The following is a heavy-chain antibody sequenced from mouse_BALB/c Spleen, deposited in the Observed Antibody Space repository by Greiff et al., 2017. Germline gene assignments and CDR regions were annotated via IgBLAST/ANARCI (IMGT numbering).Heavy chain of an antibody. V-gene: IGHV14-4*02. Sequence: EVQLQQSGAELVRSGASVKLSCTASGFNIKDYYMHWVKQRPEQGLEWIGWIDPENGDTEYAPKFQGKATMTADTSSNTAYLQLSSLTSEDTAVYYCNAGTTVVSYWGQGTSVTVAS. CDR2: IDPENGDT. J-gene: IGHJ4*01. D-gene: IGHD1-1*01. CDR3: NAGTTVVSY. CDR1: GFNIKDYY.